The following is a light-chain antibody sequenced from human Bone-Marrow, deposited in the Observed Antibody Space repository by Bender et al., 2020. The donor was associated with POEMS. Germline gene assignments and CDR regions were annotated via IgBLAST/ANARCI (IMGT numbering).Light chain of an antibody. CDR1: VVAKKY. V-gene: IGLV3-27*01. CDR2: DVR. Sequence: SYELTQPSSVSVSPGQTARITCSGDVVAKKYVRWFQHRPGHAPNVMISDVRDRPSGVSNRFSGSKSGNTASLTISGLQAEDEADYYCISYRTDSTWAFGGGTKVTVL. CDR3: ISYRTDSTWA. J-gene: IGLJ3*02.